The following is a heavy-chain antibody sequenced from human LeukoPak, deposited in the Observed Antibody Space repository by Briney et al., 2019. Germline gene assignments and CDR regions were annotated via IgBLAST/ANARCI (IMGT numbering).Heavy chain of an antibody. Sequence: PGGSLRLSCAASGFTFSSYGMHWVRQAPGKGLEWAAVIWYDGSNKYYADSVKGRFTISRDNSKNTLYLQMNSLRAEDTAVYYCARDVAYGQYYFDYWGQGTLVTVSS. V-gene: IGHV3-33*08. CDR3: ARDVAYGQYYFDY. D-gene: IGHD4-17*01. J-gene: IGHJ4*02. CDR1: GFTFSSYG. CDR2: IWYDGSNK.